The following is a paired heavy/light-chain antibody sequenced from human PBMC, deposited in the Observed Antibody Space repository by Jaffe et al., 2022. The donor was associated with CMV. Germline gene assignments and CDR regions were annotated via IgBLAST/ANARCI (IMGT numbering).Heavy chain of an antibody. CDR1: GFTFSSYG. J-gene: IGHJ3*02. CDR3: ARDRARSDSSGYYYLKLDAFDI. V-gene: IGHV3-33*01. Sequence: QVQLVESGGGVVQPGRSLRLSCAASGFTFSSYGMHWVRQAPGKGLEWVAVIWYDGSNKYYADSVKGRFTISRDNSKNTLYLQMNSLRAEDTAVYYCARDRARSDSSGYYYLKLDAFDIWGQGTMVTVSS. CDR2: IWYDGSNK. D-gene: IGHD3-22*01.
Light chain of an antibody. J-gene: IGKJ1*01. CDR1: QGISSY. Sequence: VIWMTQSPSLLSASTGDRVIISCRMSQGISSYLAWYQQKPGKAPELLIYAASTLQSGVPSRFSGSGSGTDFTLTISCLQSEDFATYYCQQYYSFPRTFGQGTKVEIK. V-gene: IGKV1D-8*04. CDR3: QQYYSFPRT. CDR2: AAS.